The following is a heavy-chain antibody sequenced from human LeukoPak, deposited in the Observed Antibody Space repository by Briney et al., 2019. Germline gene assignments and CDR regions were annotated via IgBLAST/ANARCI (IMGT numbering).Heavy chain of an antibody. CDR2: INPNSGGT. D-gene: IGHD5-18*01. CDR3: ARSRYSYGLGYFDY. Sequence: ASVKVSCKASGYTFTGYYMHWVRQAPGQGLEWMGWINPNSGGTNYAQKFQGRVTMTRDTSISTAYMELSRLRSEDTAVYYCARSRYSYGLGYFDYWGQGTLVTVSS. J-gene: IGHJ4*02. V-gene: IGHV1-2*02. CDR1: GYTFTGYY.